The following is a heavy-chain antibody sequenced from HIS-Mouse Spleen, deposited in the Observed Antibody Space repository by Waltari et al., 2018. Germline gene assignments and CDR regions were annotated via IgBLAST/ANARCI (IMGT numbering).Heavy chain of an antibody. CDR2: IYYSGST. J-gene: IGHJ2*01. CDR1: GGSNSSSSYY. Sequence: QLQLQESGPGLVKPSETLSLTCTVSGGSNSSSSYYWGWIRQPPGKGLEWIGSIYYSGSTYYNPSLKSRVTISVDTSKNQFSLKLSSVTAADTAVYYCARHNLNYWYFDLWGRGTLVTVSS. V-gene: IGHV4-39*01. CDR3: ARHNLNYWYFDL.